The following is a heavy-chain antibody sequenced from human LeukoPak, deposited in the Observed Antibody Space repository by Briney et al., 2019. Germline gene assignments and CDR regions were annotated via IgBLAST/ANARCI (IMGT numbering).Heavy chain of an antibody. CDR3: ATSYSSGWYAGYYYYMDV. D-gene: IGHD6-19*01. Sequence: SETLSLTCAVYGGSFSGYYWSWIRQPPGKGLEWIGEINHSGSTNYNPSPKSRVTISVDTSKNQLSLKLSSVTAADTAVYYCATSYSSGWYAGYYYYMDVWGKGTTVTVSS. CDR1: GGSFSGYY. V-gene: IGHV4-34*01. J-gene: IGHJ6*03. CDR2: INHSGST.